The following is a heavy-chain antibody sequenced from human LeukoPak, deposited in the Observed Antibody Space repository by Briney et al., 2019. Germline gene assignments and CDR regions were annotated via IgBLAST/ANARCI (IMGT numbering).Heavy chain of an antibody. CDR1: GGTFSSYA. CDR3: ARDEVWRNWFDP. Sequence: SVKVSCKASGGTFSSYAISWVRQAPGQGLEWMGRIIPILGIANYAQKSQGRVTITADKSTSTAYMELSSLRSEDTAVYYCARDEVWRNWFDPWGQGTLVTVSS. J-gene: IGHJ5*02. CDR2: IIPILGIA. V-gene: IGHV1-69*04. D-gene: IGHD3-3*01.